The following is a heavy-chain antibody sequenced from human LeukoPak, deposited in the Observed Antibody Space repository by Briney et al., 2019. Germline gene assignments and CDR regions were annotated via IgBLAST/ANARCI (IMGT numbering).Heavy chain of an antibody. CDR1: GFXFSSFA. V-gene: IGHV3-23*01. D-gene: IGHD1-26*01. CDR3: AKDLGDYSGSYYNCFDP. Sequence: GGSLRLSCAASGFXFSSFAMTWVRQAPGKGLQWVSAISGSGVSTHYADSVKGRFTISRDNSKNTLFLQMNRLRAEDTAIYYCAKDLGDYSGSYYNCFDPWGQGTLVTVSS. J-gene: IGHJ5*02. CDR2: ISGSGVST.